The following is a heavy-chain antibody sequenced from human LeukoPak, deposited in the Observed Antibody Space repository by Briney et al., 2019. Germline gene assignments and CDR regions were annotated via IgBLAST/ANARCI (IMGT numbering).Heavy chain of an antibody. CDR1: GGSFSGYF. CDR2: INRNGGP. CDR3: ARAPAGEVESAARGAYLDY. D-gene: IGHD6-13*01. Sequence: SETLSLTCAVYGGSFSGYFWSWIRQPPGKGLEWIVEINRNGGPNYNPSLKSRVTISVDTSKNQFSLKMNSVTAADTAVYYCARAPAGEVESAARGAYLDYWGQGTLGTVSS. V-gene: IGHV4-34*01. J-gene: IGHJ4*02.